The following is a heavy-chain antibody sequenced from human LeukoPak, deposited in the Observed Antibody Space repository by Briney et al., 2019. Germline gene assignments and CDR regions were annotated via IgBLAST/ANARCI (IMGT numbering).Heavy chain of an antibody. CDR3: ARDGRAVAGEHDY. J-gene: IGHJ4*02. CDR2: IKQDGSEK. Sequence: GGSLRLSCAASGFTFSSYWMSWVRQAPGKGLEWVANIKQDGSEKYYVDSVKGRFTISRDNAKNSLYLQMNSLRAEDTAVYYCARDGRAVAGEHDYWGQGTLVTVSS. V-gene: IGHV3-7*01. D-gene: IGHD6-19*01. CDR1: GFTFSSYW.